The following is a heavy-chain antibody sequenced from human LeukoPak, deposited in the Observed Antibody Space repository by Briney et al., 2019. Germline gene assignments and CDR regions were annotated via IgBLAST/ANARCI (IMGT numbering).Heavy chain of an antibody. D-gene: IGHD6-13*01. CDR2: ISGSGGST. J-gene: IGHJ4*02. V-gene: IGHV3-23*01. Sequence: RAGGSLRLSCAVSGFTFTSYAMSWVRQAPGKGLEWVSAISGSGGSTYYADSVKGRFTISRDNSKNTLYLQMNSLRAEDTAVYYCAPESWYWDYWGQGTLVTVSS. CDR1: GFTFTSYA. CDR3: APESWYWDY.